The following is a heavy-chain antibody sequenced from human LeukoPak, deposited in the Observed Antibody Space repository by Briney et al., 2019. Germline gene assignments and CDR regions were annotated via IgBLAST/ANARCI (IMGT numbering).Heavy chain of an antibody. D-gene: IGHD4-17*01. CDR2: INHSGST. Sequence: KPSETLSLTCAVYGGSFGGYYWSWIRQPPGKGLEWIGEINHSGSTNYNPSLKSRVTILVDTSKNQFSLKLSSVTAADTAVYYCARGHSPVTTKVSYFQHWGQGTLVTVSS. J-gene: IGHJ1*01. CDR3: ARGHSPVTTKVSYFQH. CDR1: GGSFGGYY. V-gene: IGHV4-34*01.